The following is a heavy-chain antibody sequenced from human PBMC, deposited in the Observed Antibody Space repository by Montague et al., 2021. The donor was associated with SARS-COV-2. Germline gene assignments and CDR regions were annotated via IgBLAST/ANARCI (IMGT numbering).Heavy chain of an antibody. D-gene: IGHD1-14*01. CDR3: ARDRLVDRARRTGAWIGP. CDR1: RESFSDYY. J-gene: IGHJ5*02. V-gene: IGHV4-34*01. CDR2: IGHGADT. Sequence: SETLSLTCAVYRESFSDYYWTWIRQSPEKGLEWIGEIGHGADTNYNPSLKSRVSMSIDTSNNQISLRLYSVTAADTGVYYCARDRLVDRARRTGAWIGPWGQGTLVTVSA.